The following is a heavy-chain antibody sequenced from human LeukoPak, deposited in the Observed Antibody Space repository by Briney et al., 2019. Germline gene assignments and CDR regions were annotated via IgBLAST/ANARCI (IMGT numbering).Heavy chain of an antibody. D-gene: IGHD5-18*01. J-gene: IGHJ4*02. CDR2: ISYDGGNK. V-gene: IGHV3-30*03. Sequence: PGGSLRLSCVASGFTFSNYGMHWVRQAPGKGLEWVAVISYDGGNKYYADFVKGRFTISRDNSKNTLYLQMNSLRAEDTAVYYCARGRGYGYGQVDYWGQGTLVTVSS. CDR3: ARGRGYGYGQVDY. CDR1: GFTFSNYG.